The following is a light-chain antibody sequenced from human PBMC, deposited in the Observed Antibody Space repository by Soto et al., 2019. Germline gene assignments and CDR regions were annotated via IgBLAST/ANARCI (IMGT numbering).Light chain of an antibody. Sequence: SYELTQPPSVSVSPGQTASITCSGDKLGDKYACWYQQKPGQSPVLVIYQDSKRPSGIPERFSGSNSGNTATLTISGTQAMDEADDYCQGWDSSTVVFGGGTKLTAL. CDR1: KLGDKY. CDR2: QDS. J-gene: IGLJ2*01. CDR3: QGWDSSTVV. V-gene: IGLV3-1*01.